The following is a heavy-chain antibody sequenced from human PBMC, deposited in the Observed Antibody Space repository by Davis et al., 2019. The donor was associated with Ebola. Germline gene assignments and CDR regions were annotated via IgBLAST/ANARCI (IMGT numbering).Heavy chain of an antibody. Sequence: SETLSLTCAVYGGSFSGYYWSWIRQPPGKGLEWIGEINHSGSTNYNPSLKSRVTISVDTSKNQFSLKLSSVTAADTAVYYCARAHIAVAGTLLYYYYGMDVWGKGTTVTVSS. CDR1: GGSFSGYY. CDR3: ARAHIAVAGTLLYYYYGMDV. V-gene: IGHV4-34*01. D-gene: IGHD6-19*01. J-gene: IGHJ6*04. CDR2: INHSGST.